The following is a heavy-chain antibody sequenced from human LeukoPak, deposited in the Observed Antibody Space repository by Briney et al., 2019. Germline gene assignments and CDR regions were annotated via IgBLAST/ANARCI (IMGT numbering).Heavy chain of an antibody. CDR3: AREFYDRGGYYFSPMGV. D-gene: IGHD3-22*01. CDR2: ISTYNGNT. Sequence: ASVKVSCKASGYTFTSYGISWVRQAPGQGLEWMGWISTYNGNTNYAQRFQGRVTVTTDTSTRTAYLELRSLRSDDTAVYYCAREFYDRGGYYFSPMGVWGKGTTVTVSS. CDR1: GYTFTSYG. V-gene: IGHV1-18*01. J-gene: IGHJ6*03.